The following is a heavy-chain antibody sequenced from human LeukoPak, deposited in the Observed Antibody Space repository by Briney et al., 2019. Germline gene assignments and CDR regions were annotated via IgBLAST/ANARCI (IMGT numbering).Heavy chain of an antibody. Sequence: GGSLRLSCAAAGFTFSSYWMHWVRQAPGKGLVWVSRINGDGSSTSYADSVKGRFTISRDNAKNTLYLQMNSLRAEDTAVYYCAREGTRGYSYEFDYWGQETLVTVSS. V-gene: IGHV3-74*01. J-gene: IGHJ4*02. D-gene: IGHD5-18*01. CDR3: AREGTRGYSYEFDY. CDR2: INGDGSST. CDR1: GFTFSSYW.